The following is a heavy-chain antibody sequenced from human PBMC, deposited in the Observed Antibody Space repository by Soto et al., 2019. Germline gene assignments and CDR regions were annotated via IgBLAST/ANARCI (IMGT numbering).Heavy chain of an antibody. Sequence: QVHLVQSGGEVKKPGASLKVFCKTSGYTLSSYGVHWVRQAPGRGLEWMGWIRPYNDYTCYAQKFQGRVRMTTDTSTKTAYMEVRSRRSDDTSVYYCGRGGYYDSSGSRNYHYYGIDGWGEGTTGILSS. J-gene: IGHJ6*01. CDR3: GRGGYYDSSGSRNYHYYGIDG. CDR1: GYTLSSYG. V-gene: IGHV1-18*01. D-gene: IGHD3-22*01. CDR2: IRPYNDYT.